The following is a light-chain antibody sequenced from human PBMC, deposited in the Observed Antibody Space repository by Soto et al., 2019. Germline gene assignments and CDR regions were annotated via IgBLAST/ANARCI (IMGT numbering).Light chain of an antibody. CDR2: GAS. CDR3: QQYKKWPPCT. CDR1: HDVGTT. V-gene: IGKV3D-15*03. Sequence: IVMTQSPTTLSVSPGERATLSCRASHDVGTTLAWYQQKPGQAPRLLIYGASIRATGIPARFSGSGSGTDFTLTISTLRSEDFAVYYCQQYKKWPPCTFGQGTKLEIK. J-gene: IGKJ2*02.